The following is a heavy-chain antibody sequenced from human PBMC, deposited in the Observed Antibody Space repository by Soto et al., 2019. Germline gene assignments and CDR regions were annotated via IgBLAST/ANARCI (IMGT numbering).Heavy chain of an antibody. CDR1: GFTFSDYY. Sequence: QVQLVESGGGLVKPGVSLRLSCVASGFTFSDYYMSGVRQAPGKGLEWLSYSSNSGTYTKYAGSVKGRFSYSRDNAKNVLDLPIHSLSGEDKAIYYCARSGDNYNVLDYWGQGTPVTVSS. CDR3: ARSGDNYNVLDY. CDR2: SSNSGTYT. D-gene: IGHD3-10*02. V-gene: IGHV3-11*06. J-gene: IGHJ4*02.